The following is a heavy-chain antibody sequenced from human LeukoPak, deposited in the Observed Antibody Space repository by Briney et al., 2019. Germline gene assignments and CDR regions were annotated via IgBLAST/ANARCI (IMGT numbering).Heavy chain of an antibody. J-gene: IGHJ4*02. CDR3: AKGSASGRPYYFDY. CDR2: ITGSGGST. D-gene: IGHD2-15*01. CDR1: GFTFSSYA. Sequence: GGSLRLSCAASGFTFSSYAMSWVRQAPGKGLEWVSGITGSGGSTYHADSVKGRFTISRDNSKNTLFLQMSSLRAEGSAIFYCAKGSASGRPYYFDYWGQGILVTVSS. V-gene: IGHV3-23*01.